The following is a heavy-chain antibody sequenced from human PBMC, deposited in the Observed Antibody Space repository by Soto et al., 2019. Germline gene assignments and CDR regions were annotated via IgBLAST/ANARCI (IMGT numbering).Heavy chain of an antibody. V-gene: IGHV1-69*01. CDR2: IIPIAGTA. Sequence: QVQLVQSGAEVKKPGSSVKVSSKASGGTFSSYAISWVRQAPGQGLEWMGGIIPIAGTANYAQKFRGRATITADESTSTAYMELSSLRSEDTAVYYCARSQGSSTSLEIYYYYYYGMDVWGQGTTVTVSS. D-gene: IGHD2-2*01. CDR1: GGTFSSYA. CDR3: ARSQGSSTSLEIYYYYYYGMDV. J-gene: IGHJ6*02.